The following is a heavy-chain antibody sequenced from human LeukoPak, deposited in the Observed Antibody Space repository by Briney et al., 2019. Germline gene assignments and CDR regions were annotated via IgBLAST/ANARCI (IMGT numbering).Heavy chain of an antibody. D-gene: IGHD3-10*01. J-gene: IGHJ5*02. V-gene: IGHV1-46*01. CDR1: GYTFTSYY. CDR3: ARALPMSYYGSGSWFDP. CDR2: INPSGGST. Sequence: EASVKVSCKASGYTFTSYYMHWVRQAPGQGLEWMGIINPSGGSTSYAQKFQGRVTMTRDTSTSTVYMELSSLRSEDTAVYYCARALPMSYYGSGSWFDPWGQGTLVTVSS.